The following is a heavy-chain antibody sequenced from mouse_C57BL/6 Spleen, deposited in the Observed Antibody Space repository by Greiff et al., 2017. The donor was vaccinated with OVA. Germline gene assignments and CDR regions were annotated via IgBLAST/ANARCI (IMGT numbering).Heavy chain of an antibody. V-gene: IGHV1-26*01. CDR2: INPNNGGT. CDR3: ARSHYYGSSYGFAY. D-gene: IGHD1-1*01. J-gene: IGHJ3*01. CDR1: GYTFTDYY. Sequence: VQLQQSGPELVKPGASVKISCKASGYTFTDYYVNWVKQSHGKSLEWIGDINPNNGGTSYNQKFKGKATLTVDKSSSTAYMELRSLTSEDSAVYYCARSHYYGSSYGFAYWGQGTLVTVSA.